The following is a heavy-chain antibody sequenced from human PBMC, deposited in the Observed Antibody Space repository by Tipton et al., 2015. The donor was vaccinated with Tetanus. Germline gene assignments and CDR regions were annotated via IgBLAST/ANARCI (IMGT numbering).Heavy chain of an antibody. Sequence: SLRLSCVASGFTFSMFSMNWVRQAPGKGLEWISYISGSSDSIYYADSVKGRFTVSRDNSKNTLYLEMNSLRAEDTAVYYCARVGISQNAYSYVYHGLDVWGQGTTVTVSS. CDR1: GFTFSMFS. J-gene: IGHJ6*02. D-gene: IGHD5-18*01. CDR2: ISGSSDSI. CDR3: ARVGISQNAYSYVYHGLDV. V-gene: IGHV3-48*01.